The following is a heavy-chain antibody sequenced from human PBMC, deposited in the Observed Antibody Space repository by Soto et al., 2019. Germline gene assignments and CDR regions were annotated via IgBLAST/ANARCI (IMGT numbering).Heavy chain of an antibody. J-gene: IGHJ4*02. Sequence: PSETLSPTCAVYGASLSDNYCNWLRQPPGKGLEWIGEINHSGSTNYNPSLKSRVTISVDTSKNQFSLKLSSVTAADTAVYYCARLYGGNSDYWGQGTLVTVSS. CDR3: ARLYGGNSDY. CDR2: INHSGST. D-gene: IGHD2-15*01. CDR1: GASLSDNY. V-gene: IGHV4-34*01.